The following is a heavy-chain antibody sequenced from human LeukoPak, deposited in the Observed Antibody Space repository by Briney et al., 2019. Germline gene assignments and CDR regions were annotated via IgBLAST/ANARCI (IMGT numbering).Heavy chain of an antibody. J-gene: IGHJ4*02. CDR3: AKGPRAYSSSPTYYFDY. D-gene: IGHD6-6*01. V-gene: IGHV3-30*02. Sequence: GGSLRLSCAASGFTFSSYGMHWVRQAPGKGLEWVAFIRYDGSNKYYADSVKGRFTVSRDSSKNTLYLQMNSLRAEDTALYYCAKGPRAYSSSPTYYFDYWGQGTLVTVSS. CDR2: IRYDGSNK. CDR1: GFTFSSYG.